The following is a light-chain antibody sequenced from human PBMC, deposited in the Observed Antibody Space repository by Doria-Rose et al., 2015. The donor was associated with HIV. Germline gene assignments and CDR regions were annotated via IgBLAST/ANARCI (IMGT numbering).Light chain of an antibody. V-gene: IGKV3-20*01. CDR3: HQYGTSWT. CDR1: QSFSSTY. Sequence: LTQSPGTLSLSPGERATLSCRASQSFSSTYLAWYQQKPGQAPSLLIYDGSTRATGIPDRFSASGSGTDFTLTINRLEPEDFALYYCHQYGTSWTFGQGTKGEI. CDR2: DGS. J-gene: IGKJ1*01.